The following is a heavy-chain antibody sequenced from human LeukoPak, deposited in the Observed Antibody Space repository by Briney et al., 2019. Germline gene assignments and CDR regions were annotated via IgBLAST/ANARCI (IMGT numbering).Heavy chain of an antibody. CDR2: INPNSGGT. Sequence: ASVKVSFKASGYTFTVYYMHWVRQAPGQGLEWMGWINPNSGGTNYAQKFQGRVTMTRDTSISTAYMELSRLRSDDTAVYYCARVGCSGGSCYTDFDYWGQGTLVTVSS. J-gene: IGHJ4*02. CDR1: GYTFTVYY. CDR3: ARVGCSGGSCYTDFDY. V-gene: IGHV1-2*02. D-gene: IGHD2-15*01.